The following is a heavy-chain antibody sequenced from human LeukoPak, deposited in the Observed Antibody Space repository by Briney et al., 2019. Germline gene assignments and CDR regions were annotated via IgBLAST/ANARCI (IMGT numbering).Heavy chain of an antibody. D-gene: IGHD1-26*01. V-gene: IGHV3-64*01. CDR2: ISSNGGST. Sequence: PGGSLRLSCAASGFTFSSYAMHWVRQAPGKGLEYVSAISSNGGSTYYANSVKGRFTISRDNSKNTLYLQMGSLRAEDMAVYYCARARIVGATVAESFSDYFDYWGQGTLVTVSS. J-gene: IGHJ4*02. CDR1: GFTFSSYA. CDR3: ARARIVGATVAESFSDYFDY.